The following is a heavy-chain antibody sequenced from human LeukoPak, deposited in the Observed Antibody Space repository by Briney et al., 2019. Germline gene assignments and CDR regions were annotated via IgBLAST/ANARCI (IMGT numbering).Heavy chain of an antibody. V-gene: IGHV3-74*01. CDR2: INSDGSST. CDR1: GFTFSSYW. CDR3: ARGYSSSWGFDP. J-gene: IGHJ5*02. D-gene: IGHD6-13*01. Sequence: PGGSLRLSCAASGFTFSSYWMHWVRHAPGKGLVWVSRINSDGSSTSYADSVKGRFTISRDNSKNTLYLQMNSLRAEDTAVYYCARGYSSSWGFDPWGQGTLATVSS.